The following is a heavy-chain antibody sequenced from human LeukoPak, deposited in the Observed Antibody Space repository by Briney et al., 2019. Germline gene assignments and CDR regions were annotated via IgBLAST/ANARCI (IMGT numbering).Heavy chain of an antibody. CDR2: LSGSGANT. V-gene: IGHV3-23*01. CDR3: AKGVGCSGGTCYSGHGMNV. J-gene: IGHJ6*02. Sequence: GGSLRLSCAASGFTFSSYAMSWVRQAPGKGLEWVSALSGSGANTYYADSVKGRFTISRDNSKNTLYLQVNSLRAEDTAVYYCAKGVGCSGGTCYSGHGMNVWGQGTTVTVSS. D-gene: IGHD2-15*01. CDR1: GFTFSSYA.